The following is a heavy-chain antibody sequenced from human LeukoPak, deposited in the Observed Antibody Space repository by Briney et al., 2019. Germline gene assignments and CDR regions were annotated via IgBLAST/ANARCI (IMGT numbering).Heavy chain of an antibody. Sequence: SETLSLTGAVYGVSFSGYYWSWIRQPPGKGLEWIGEINHSGTTNYNPSLKSRVTISVDTSNNQVSLKLSSVTAADTAVYYCARDQEATVTTTGTYYYYGMDVWGQRTTDTVFS. CDR3: ARDQEATVTTTGTYYYYGMDV. V-gene: IGHV4-34*01. D-gene: IGHD4-17*01. J-gene: IGHJ6*02. CDR1: GVSFSGYY. CDR2: INHSGTT.